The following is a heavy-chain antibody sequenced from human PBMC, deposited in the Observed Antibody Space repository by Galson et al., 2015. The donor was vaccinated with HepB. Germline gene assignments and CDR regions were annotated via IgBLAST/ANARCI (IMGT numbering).Heavy chain of an antibody. CDR2: INPNSGGT. V-gene: IGHV1-2*02. CDR1: GYTFTGYY. J-gene: IGHJ4*02. Sequence: SVKVSCKASGYTFTGYYMHWVRQAPGQGLEWMGWINPNSGGTNYAQKFQGRVTMTRDTSISTAYMELSGLRSDDTAVYYCARELDDILTGYYNLDYWGQGTLVTVSS. CDR3: ARELDDILTGYYNLDY. D-gene: IGHD3-9*01.